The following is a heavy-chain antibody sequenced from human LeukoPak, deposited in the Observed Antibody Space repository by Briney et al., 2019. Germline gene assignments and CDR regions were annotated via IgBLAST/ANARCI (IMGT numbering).Heavy chain of an antibody. D-gene: IGHD3-3*01. CDR2: ISGSGGST. CDR3: TATRGFGLYYDSWSGYFGWFDP. J-gene: IGHJ5*02. Sequence: GGSLRLSCAASGFTFSSYAMSWVRQAPGKGLEWVSAISGSGGSTYYADSVKGRFTISRDNSKNTLYLQMNSLRAEDTAVYYCTATRGFGLYYDSWSGYFGWFDPWGQGTLVTVSS. CDR1: GFTFSSYA. V-gene: IGHV3-23*01.